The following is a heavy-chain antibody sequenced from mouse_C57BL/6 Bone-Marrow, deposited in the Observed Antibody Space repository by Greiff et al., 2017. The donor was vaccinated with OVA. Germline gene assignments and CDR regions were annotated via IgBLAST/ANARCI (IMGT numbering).Heavy chain of an antibody. CDR2: IYPRSGNT. Sequence: VKLMESGAELARPGASVKLSCKASGYTFTSYGISWVKQRTGQGLEWIGEIYPRSGNTYYNEKFKGKATLTADKSSSTAYMELRSLTSEDSAVYFCARSGYDYDGGDYAMDYWGQGTSVTVSS. CDR3: ARSGYDYDGGDYAMDY. J-gene: IGHJ4*01. D-gene: IGHD2-4*01. V-gene: IGHV1-81*01. CDR1: GYTFTSYG.